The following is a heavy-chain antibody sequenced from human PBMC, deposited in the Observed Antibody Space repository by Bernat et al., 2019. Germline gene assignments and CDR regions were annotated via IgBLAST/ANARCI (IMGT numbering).Heavy chain of an antibody. CDR2: IWYDGSNK. CDR3: ARNGYSSSWYLNPNYYFDY. Sequence: VQLVESGGGLVKPGGSLRLSCAASGFTFSSYGMHWVRQAPGKGLEWVAVIWYDGSNKYYADSVKGRFTISRDNSKNTLYLQMNSLRAEDTAVYYCARNGYSSSWYLNPNYYFDYWGQGTLVTVSS. CDR1: GFTFSSYG. J-gene: IGHJ4*02. D-gene: IGHD6-13*01. V-gene: IGHV3-33*08.